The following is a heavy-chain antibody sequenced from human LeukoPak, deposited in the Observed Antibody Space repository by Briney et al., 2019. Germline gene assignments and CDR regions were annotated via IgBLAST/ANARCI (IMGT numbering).Heavy chain of an antibody. Sequence: SETLSLTCAVYGGSFSGYYWSWIRQPPGKGLEWVGEINHSGSTNYNPSLKSRVTISVDTSKNQFSLKLSSVTAADTAVYYCARFSRTAPFDYWGQGTLVTASS. V-gene: IGHV4-34*01. CDR1: GGSFSGYY. J-gene: IGHJ4*02. D-gene: IGHD2-21*02. CDR2: INHSGST. CDR3: ARFSRTAPFDY.